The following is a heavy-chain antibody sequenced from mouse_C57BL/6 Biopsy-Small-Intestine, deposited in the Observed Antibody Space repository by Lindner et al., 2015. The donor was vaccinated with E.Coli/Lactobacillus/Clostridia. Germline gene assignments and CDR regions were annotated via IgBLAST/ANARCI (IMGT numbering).Heavy chain of an antibody. CDR1: GFNIKDYY. J-gene: IGHJ2*01. CDR2: IDPEDGET. V-gene: IGHV14-2*01. CDR3: GRSGWDRVDLDY. Sequence: VQLQESGAELVKPGASVKLSCTASGFNIKDYYMHWVKQRTEQGLEWIGRIDPEDGETKYAPKFQGKATLKVDTSSNTAYLQLSSLTSEDTAVYYCGRSGWDRVDLDYWGQGTTLTVSS. D-gene: IGHD3-3*01.